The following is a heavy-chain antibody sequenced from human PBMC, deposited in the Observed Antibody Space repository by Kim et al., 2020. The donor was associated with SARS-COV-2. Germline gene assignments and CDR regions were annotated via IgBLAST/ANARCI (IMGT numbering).Heavy chain of an antibody. D-gene: IGHD2-15*01. CDR3: ARSHPTEVVVVAATQNNYYGMDV. CDR1: GYTFTSYG. CDR2: ISAYNGNT. Sequence: ASVKVSCKASGYTFTSYGISWVRQAPGQGLEWMGWISAYNGNTNYAQKLQGRVTMTTDTSTSTAYMELRSLRSDDTAVYYCARSHPTEVVVVAATQNNYYGMDVWGQGTTVTVSS. J-gene: IGHJ6*02. V-gene: IGHV1-18*01.